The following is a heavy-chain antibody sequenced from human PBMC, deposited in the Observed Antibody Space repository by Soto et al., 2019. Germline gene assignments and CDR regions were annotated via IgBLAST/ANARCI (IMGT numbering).Heavy chain of an antibody. CDR1: GFTFDDYA. J-gene: IGHJ4*02. CDR3: AKGRYFDY. CDR2: ISWNSGSI. V-gene: IGHV3-9*01. Sequence: EVQLVESGGGLVQPGRSLRLSCAASGFTFDDYAMHWVRQAPGKGLEWVSGISWNSGSIGYADSVKGRFTISGDNAKNSLYLQMNSLRAEDTALYYCAKGRYFDYWGQGTLVTVSS.